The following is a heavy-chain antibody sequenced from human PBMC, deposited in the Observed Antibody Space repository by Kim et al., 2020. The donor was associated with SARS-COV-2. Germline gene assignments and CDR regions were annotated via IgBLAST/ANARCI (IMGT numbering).Heavy chain of an antibody. CDR1: GFTFSSYA. V-gene: IGHV3-30*04. Sequence: GGSLRLSCAASGFTFSSYAMHWVRQAPGKGLEWVAVISYDGSNKYYADSVKGRFTISRDNSKNTLYLQMNSLRAEDTAVYYCARDAGTTGTTRPFDIWGQGTMVTVSS. CDR3: ARDAGTTGTTRPFDI. CDR2: ISYDGSNK. J-gene: IGHJ3*02. D-gene: IGHD1-1*01.